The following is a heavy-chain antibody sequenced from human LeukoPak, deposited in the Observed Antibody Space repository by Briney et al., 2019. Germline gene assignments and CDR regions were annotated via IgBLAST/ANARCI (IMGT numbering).Heavy chain of an antibody. V-gene: IGHV1-69*06. CDR1: GGTFSSYA. CDR2: IIPIFGTA. CDR3: AREEMATIQGAFDI. J-gene: IGHJ3*02. D-gene: IGHD5-24*01. Sequence: SVKVSCKASGGTFSSYAISWVRQAPGQGLEWMGGIIPIFGTANYAQKFQGRVTITADKSTSTAYMELSSLRSEDTAVYYCAREEMATIQGAFDIWGQGTMVTVSS.